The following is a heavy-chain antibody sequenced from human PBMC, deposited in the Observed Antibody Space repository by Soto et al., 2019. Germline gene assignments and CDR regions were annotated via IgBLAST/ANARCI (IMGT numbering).Heavy chain of an antibody. CDR1: GGTFSSYT. CDR3: ARNEYSYGTLNWFDP. CDR2: IIPILGIA. J-gene: IGHJ5*02. Sequence: SVKVSCKASGGTFSSYTISWVRQAPGQGLEWMGRIIPILGIANYAQKFQGRVTITADKPTSTAYMELSSLRSEDTAVYYCARNEYSYGTLNWFDPWGQGALVTVSS. V-gene: IGHV1-69*02. D-gene: IGHD5-18*01.